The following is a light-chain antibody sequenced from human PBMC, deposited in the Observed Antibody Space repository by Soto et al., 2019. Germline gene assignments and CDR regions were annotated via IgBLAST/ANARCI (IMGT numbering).Light chain of an antibody. Sequence: QSVLTQPASVSGSPGQSITISCTGSGRDIGAYDYVSWYQQHPGKAPKLLIYGVKNRPSGVSYRFSASKSAFTASLTISGLQAEDGAHYYCSSYTTRYAYVFGHGTKVTVL. J-gene: IGLJ1*01. CDR1: GRDIGAYDY. CDR3: SSYTTRYAYV. V-gene: IGLV2-14*01. CDR2: GVK.